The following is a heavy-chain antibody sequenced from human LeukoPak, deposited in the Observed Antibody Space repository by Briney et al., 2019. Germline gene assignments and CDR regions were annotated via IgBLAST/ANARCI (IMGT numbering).Heavy chain of an antibody. CDR1: GGSISSYY. CDR2: IYYSGST. J-gene: IGHJ4*02. D-gene: IGHD5-24*01. Sequence: SETLSLTCTVSGGSISSYYWGWIRQPPGKGLEWIGSIYYSGSTYYNPSLKSRVTISVDTSKNQFSLKLSSVTAADTAVYYCARRGDGYGYFDYWGQGTLVTVSS. V-gene: IGHV4-39*01. CDR3: ARRGDGYGYFDY.